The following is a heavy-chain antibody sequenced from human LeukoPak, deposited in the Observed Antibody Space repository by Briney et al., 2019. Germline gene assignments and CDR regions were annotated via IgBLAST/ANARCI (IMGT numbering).Heavy chain of an antibody. D-gene: IGHD1-1*01. V-gene: IGHV3-53*01. CDR2: IYSGGTT. J-gene: IGHJ4*02. CDR3: ARDGTRVPGDY. CDR1: GFTVSSNY. Sequence: GGSLRLSCAASGFTVSSNYMSWVRQAPGKGLEWVSVIYSGGTTYYSDSVKGRFTISRDNSKNTLYLQMNSLRPEDTAVYYCARDGTRVPGDYWGQGTLVTVSS.